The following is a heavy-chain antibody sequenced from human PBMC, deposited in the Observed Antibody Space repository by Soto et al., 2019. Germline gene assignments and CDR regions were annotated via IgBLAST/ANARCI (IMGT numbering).Heavy chain of an antibody. CDR2: INPRGST. D-gene: IGHD2-2*01. CDR1: GGSFSGNY. CDR3: AREGYPYCSSTSCYSNSGMDV. Sequence: SETLSLTCAVYGGSFSGNYWSWIRQPPGKGLEWIGEINPRGSTNYNPSLKSRVTISVDTSKNQFSLKLSSVTAADTAVYYCAREGYPYCSSTSCYSNSGMDVWGQGTTVTVSS. V-gene: IGHV4-34*01. J-gene: IGHJ6*02.